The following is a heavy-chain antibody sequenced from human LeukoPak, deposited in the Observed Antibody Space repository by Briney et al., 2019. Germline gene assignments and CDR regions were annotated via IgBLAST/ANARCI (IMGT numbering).Heavy chain of an antibody. CDR3: AREWDYESSGFFYSY. CDR2: IVPLFGTA. CDR1: GGTFSRYG. D-gene: IGHD3-22*01. Sequence: ASVKVSCKASGGTFSRYGISWVRQARVQGLEWMGGIVPLFGTAKYAQKFQGRVTITADESTSTVYMELRSLRSEDTAVFYCAREWDYESSGFFYSYWGQGTLVTVSS. J-gene: IGHJ4*02. V-gene: IGHV1-69*13.